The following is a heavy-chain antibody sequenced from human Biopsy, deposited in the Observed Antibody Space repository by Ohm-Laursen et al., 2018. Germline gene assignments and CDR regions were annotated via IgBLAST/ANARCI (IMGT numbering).Heavy chain of an antibody. CDR1: GGSINSGGHF. J-gene: IGHJ5*02. D-gene: IGHD3-22*01. V-gene: IGHV4-31*01. CDR3: ARGDYFDSNGYFWFDP. Sequence: TLSLTCSVSGGSINSGGHFWGWVRQSPGKGLEWIGCIFNSANTYYNPSLKNLITISGDTSKNQFSLKLNSVTAADTAVYYCARGDYFDSNGYFWFDPWGQGTLVTVSS. CDR2: IFNSANT.